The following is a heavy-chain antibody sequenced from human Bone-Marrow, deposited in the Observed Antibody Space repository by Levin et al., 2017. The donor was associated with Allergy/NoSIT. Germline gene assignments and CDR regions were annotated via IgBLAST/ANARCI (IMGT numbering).Heavy chain of an antibody. Sequence: GESLKISCAASGFTFSRYGMSWVRQAPGRGLEWVSALSGSGGNTYYADSVKGRFTISRDNSKNTLFLQMNSLGVEDTAEYYCAKDRGWYGDAFDIWGQGTMVTVSS. CDR2: LSGSGGNT. D-gene: IGHD6-19*01. V-gene: IGHV3-23*01. J-gene: IGHJ3*02. CDR1: GFTFSRYG. CDR3: AKDRGWYGDAFDI.